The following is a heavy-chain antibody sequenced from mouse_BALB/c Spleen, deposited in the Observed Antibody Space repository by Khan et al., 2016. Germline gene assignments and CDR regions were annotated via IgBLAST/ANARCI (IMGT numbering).Heavy chain of an antibody. V-gene: IGHV3-2*02. CDR3: ATTASIEY. CDR2: ISYSVST. Sequence: EVQLQESGPGLVKPSQSLSLTCTVTGYSITSGYAWNWIRQFPGNKLEWMGYISYSVSTTYNPSLKSRISITRDTSKNQFFLQLNSVTTEDTATYYSATTASIEYWGQGASLAVSS. CDR1: GYSITSGYA. D-gene: IGHD3-3*01. J-gene: IGHJ2*02.